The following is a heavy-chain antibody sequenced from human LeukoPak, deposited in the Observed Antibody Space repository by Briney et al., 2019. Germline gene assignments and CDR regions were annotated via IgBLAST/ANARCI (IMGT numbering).Heavy chain of an antibody. V-gene: IGHV1-69*13. D-gene: IGHD6-13*01. CDR2: IIPIFGAA. CDR1: GGTFSSYA. J-gene: IGHJ5*02. CDR3: ARVAAASNNWFDP. Sequence: SVKVSCKASGGTFSSYAISWVRQAPGQGLEWVGGIIPIFGAANYAQKFQGRVTITADESTSTAYMELSSLRSEDTAVYYCARVAAASNNWFDPWGQGTLVTVSS.